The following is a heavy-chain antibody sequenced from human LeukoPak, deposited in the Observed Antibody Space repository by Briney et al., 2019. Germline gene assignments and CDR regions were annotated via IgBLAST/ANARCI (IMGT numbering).Heavy chain of an antibody. V-gene: IGHV3-23*01. CDR2: IAPKDEWT. J-gene: IGHJ4*02. Sequence: GGSLRLSCAASGFTFNKYNMNWVRQAPGKGLEWVSSIAPKDEWTYYVDSVKGRFTMSRDNSKSTLYLQMNSLRAEDTAMYYCAKDRISGDGDLHLDYWGQGTLVTVSS. D-gene: IGHD4-17*01. CDR3: AKDRISGDGDLHLDY. CDR1: GFTFNKYN.